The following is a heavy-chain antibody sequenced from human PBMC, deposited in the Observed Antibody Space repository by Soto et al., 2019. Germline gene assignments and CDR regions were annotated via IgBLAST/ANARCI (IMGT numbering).Heavy chain of an antibody. D-gene: IGHD3-3*01. J-gene: IGHJ2*01. CDR2: ISSSSSTI. V-gene: IGHV3-48*01. Sequence: EVQLVESGGGLVQPGGSLRLSCAASGFTFSTYNMNWVRQAPGKGLEWVSYISSSSSTIYYADSVKGRFTISRDNAKNSLYLQMNSLRGEDTAVYYCARVRGDYDFYLWGRGTLVTVSS. CDR1: GFTFSTYN. CDR3: ARVRGDYDFYL.